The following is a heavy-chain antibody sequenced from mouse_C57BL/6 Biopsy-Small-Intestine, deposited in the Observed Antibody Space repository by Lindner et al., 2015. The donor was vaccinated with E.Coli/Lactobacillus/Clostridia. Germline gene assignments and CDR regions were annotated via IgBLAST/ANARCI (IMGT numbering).Heavy chain of an antibody. CDR2: ITTGSSII. J-gene: IGHJ2*01. V-gene: IGHV5-17*01. Sequence: VQLQESGGGLVKPGGSLKLSCAASGFTFNDYGMHWVRQTPEKGLEWIAYITTGSSIIYYADTVKGRFTISRDNAKNTLFLQMTSLRSEDTAMYYCARGFDYWGQGTTLTVSS. CDR3: ARGFDY. CDR1: GFTFNDYG.